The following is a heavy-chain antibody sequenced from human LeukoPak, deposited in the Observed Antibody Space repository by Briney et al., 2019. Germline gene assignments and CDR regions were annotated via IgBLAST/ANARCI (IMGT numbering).Heavy chain of an antibody. V-gene: IGHV1-69*04. CDR1: GGTFSSYA. D-gene: IGHD6-6*01. CDR2: IIPILGIA. J-gene: IGHJ5*02. Sequence: ASVKVSCKASGGTFSSYAISWVRQAPGQGLEWMGRIIPILGIANYAQKFQGRVTMTEDTSTDTAYMELSSLRSEDTAVYYCAREQLVGRRPDLGLNWFDPWGQGTLVTVSS. CDR3: AREQLVGRRPDLGLNWFDP.